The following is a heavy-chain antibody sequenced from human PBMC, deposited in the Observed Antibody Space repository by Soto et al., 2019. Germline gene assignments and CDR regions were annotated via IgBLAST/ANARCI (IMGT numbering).Heavy chain of an antibody. CDR1: GFTFSSYS. CDR2: ISRSSSYI. CDR3: SRDGLWFGALGSDMDV. V-gene: IGHV3-21*01. Sequence: GGSLRLSCAASGFTFSSYSMNWVRQAPGKGLEWVSSISRSSSYIYYADSVQGRLTISRDNAKNSLYLQMNSLRAENTAVYYCSRDGLWFGALGSDMDVWGQGTTVTVSS. D-gene: IGHD3-10*01. J-gene: IGHJ6*02.